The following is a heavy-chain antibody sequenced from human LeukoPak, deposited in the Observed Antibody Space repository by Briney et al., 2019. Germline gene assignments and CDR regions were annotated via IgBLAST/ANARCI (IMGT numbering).Heavy chain of an antibody. CDR2: ISSSSSYI. D-gene: IGHD6-19*01. V-gene: IGHV3-21*01. CDR3: ARDYYRGGWYYFDY. CDR1: GFTFSSYS. Sequence: PGGSLRLSCAASGFTFSSYSMNWVRQAPGEGLEWVSSISSSSSYIYYADSVKGRFTISRDNAKNSLYLQMNSLRAEDTAVYYCARDYYRGGWYYFDYWGQGTLVTVSS. J-gene: IGHJ4*02.